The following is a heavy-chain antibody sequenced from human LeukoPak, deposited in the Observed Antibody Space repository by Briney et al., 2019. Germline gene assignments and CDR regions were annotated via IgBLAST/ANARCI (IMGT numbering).Heavy chain of an antibody. Sequence: SETQSLTCTVSGGSVSSGSYYWSWIRQPPGKGLEWIGYIYYSGSTNYNPSLKSRVTISVDTSKNQFSLKLSSVTAADTAVYYCARDPYCSGGSCYSVFDPWGQGTLVTVSS. CDR3: ARDPYCSGGSCYSVFDP. V-gene: IGHV4-61*01. J-gene: IGHJ5*02. CDR2: IYYSGST. CDR1: GGSVSSGSYY. D-gene: IGHD2-15*01.